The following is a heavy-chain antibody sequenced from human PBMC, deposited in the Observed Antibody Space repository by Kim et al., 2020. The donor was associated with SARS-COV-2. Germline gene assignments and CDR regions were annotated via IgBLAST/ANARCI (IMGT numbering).Heavy chain of an antibody. CDR3: ARHLRGSGIYYNFYYFDY. D-gene: IGHD3-10*01. Sequence: GGSLRLSCAASGFTFSSYWMSWVRQAPGKVLEWVANIKQDGSEKYYVDSVKGRFTISRDNAKNSLYLQMNSLRAEDTAVYYCARHLRGSGIYYNFYYFDYWGQGTLVTVSS. J-gene: IGHJ4*02. V-gene: IGHV3-7*03. CDR2: IKQDGSEK. CDR1: GFTFSSYW.